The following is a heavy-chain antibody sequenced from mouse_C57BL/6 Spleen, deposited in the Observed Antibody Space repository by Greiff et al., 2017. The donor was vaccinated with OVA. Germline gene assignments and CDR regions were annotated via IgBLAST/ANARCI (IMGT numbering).Heavy chain of an antibody. J-gene: IGHJ4*01. D-gene: IGHD2-2*01. CDR1: GFTFSDYG. V-gene: IGHV5-15*01. CDR3: AREGNYGYADEGRYYAMDY. Sequence: EVMLVESGGGLVQPGGSLKLSCAASGFTFSDYGMAWVRQAPRKGPEWVAFISNLAYSIYYADTVTGRFTISRENAKNTLYLEMSSLRSEDTAMYYCAREGNYGYADEGRYYAMDYWGQGTSVTVSS. CDR2: ISNLAYSI.